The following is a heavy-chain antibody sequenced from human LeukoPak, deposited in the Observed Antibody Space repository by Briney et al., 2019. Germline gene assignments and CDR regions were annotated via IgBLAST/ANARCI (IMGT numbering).Heavy chain of an antibody. V-gene: IGHV4-4*02. J-gene: IGHJ4*02. CDR1: GGSISSSNW. D-gene: IGHD3-10*01. Sequence: PSGTLSLTCAVSGGSISSSNWWSWVRQPPGKGLEWIGEIYHSGSTNYNPSLKSRVTVSVDKSKNQFSLKLSSVTAADTAVYYCAGGNYYGSGSYDYWGQGTLVTVSS. CDR3: AGGNYYGSGSYDY. CDR2: IYHSGST.